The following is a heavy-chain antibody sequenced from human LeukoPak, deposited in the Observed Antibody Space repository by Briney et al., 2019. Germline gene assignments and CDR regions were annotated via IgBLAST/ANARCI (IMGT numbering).Heavy chain of an antibody. CDR3: ARAVPKFNWYFDL. V-gene: IGHV4-59*01. CDR2: IYYSGST. J-gene: IGHJ2*01. Sequence: LTCTVSGGSISSYYGSWIRRPPGKGLEWIGYIYYSGSTNYNPSLNSRVTISVDTSKNQFSLKLSSVTAADTAVYYCARAVPKFNWYFDLWGRGTLVTVSS. CDR1: GGSISSYY.